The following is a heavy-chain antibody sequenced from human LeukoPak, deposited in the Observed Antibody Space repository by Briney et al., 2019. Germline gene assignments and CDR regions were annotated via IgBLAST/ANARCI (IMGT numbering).Heavy chain of an antibody. V-gene: IGHV3-23*01. CDR1: GFTFSSYW. CDR3: AQHDNGIKY. CDR2: ISGSGGST. J-gene: IGHJ4*02. Sequence: PGGSLRLSCAASGFTFSSYWMSWVRQAPGKGLECVSVISGSGGSTSHADSVKGRFTISRDNSKNTLYLQMNSLRAEDTAVYYCAQHDNGIKYWGQGTLVTVSS. D-gene: IGHD4-17*01.